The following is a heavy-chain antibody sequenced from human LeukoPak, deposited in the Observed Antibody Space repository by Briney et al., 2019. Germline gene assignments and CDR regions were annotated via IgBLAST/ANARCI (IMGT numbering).Heavy chain of an antibody. J-gene: IGHJ4*02. CDR3: TTAPSEYAYIHYWHLDY. CDR2: IKRKTDGEHR. Sequence: GGSLRLSRAASGFTFNYAWMSWVRQARGKGLEWVGRIKRKTDGEHRYYAADVKCTFTLSRDDSKNTLYLQNITLKTENTALYYCTTAPSEYAYIHYWHLDYWGQGALVTVSS. CDR1: GFTFNYAW. V-gene: IGHV3-15*01. D-gene: IGHD2-8*02.